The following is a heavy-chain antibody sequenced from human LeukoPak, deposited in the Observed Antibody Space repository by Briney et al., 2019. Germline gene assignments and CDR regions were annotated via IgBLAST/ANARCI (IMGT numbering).Heavy chain of an antibody. D-gene: IGHD4-11*01. CDR1: GFTFSSYG. V-gene: IGHV3-30*02. CDR2: IRYDGSNK. CDR3: AKDWGMTTVTFFGY. J-gene: IGHJ4*02. Sequence: GGSLRLSCAASGFTFSSYGMHWVRQAPSKGLEWVAFIRYDGSNKYYADSVMGRFTISRDNSKNTLYLQMNSLRAEDTAVYYCAKDWGMTTVTFFGYWGQGTLVTVSS.